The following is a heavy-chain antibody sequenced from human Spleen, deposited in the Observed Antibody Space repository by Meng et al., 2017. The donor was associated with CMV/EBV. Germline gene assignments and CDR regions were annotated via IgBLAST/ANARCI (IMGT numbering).Heavy chain of an antibody. D-gene: IGHD1-1*01. CDR2: INPKSGDT. J-gene: IGHJ4*02. CDR3: SQKTDEDWNDDQY. CDR1: GYTFSGYY. V-gene: IGHV1-2*02. Sequence: ASVKVSCKASGYTFSGYYLNWVRQAPGQGLEWMGWINPKSGDTNYAQKFQGRVTMTRDTSIRTAYMELSRLRFDDTAIYYCSQKTDEDWNDDQYWGQGTLVTVSS.